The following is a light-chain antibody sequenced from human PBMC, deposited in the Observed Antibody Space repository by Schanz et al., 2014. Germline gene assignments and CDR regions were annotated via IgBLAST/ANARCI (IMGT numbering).Light chain of an antibody. CDR3: SSYTSSSTLGV. V-gene: IGLV2-14*01. CDR2: DVS. CDR1: SSDVGGYNY. Sequence: QSALTQPASVSGSPGQSITISCTGTSSDVGGYNYVSWYQQHPGKAPKLMIYDVSNRPSGVSNRFSGSKSGNTASLTISGLQAEDEADYYCSSYTSSSTLGVFGGGTNRTVL. J-gene: IGLJ2*01.